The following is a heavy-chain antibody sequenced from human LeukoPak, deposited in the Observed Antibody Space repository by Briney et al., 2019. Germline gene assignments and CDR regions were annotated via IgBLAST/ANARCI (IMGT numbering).Heavy chain of an antibody. V-gene: IGHV3-23*01. CDR3: AKDQGAGLTSQH. CDR1: GFTFAAYA. Sequence: GRSLKLSCATSGFTFAAYAMTWVRQAPGKGLEWTSHVDAGGFTTYYADSVKGRFTVSRDNSRNTVFLQMNNLTIEDTALYYCAKDQGAGLTSQHWGQGTLVIVSS. J-gene: IGHJ1*01. D-gene: IGHD3-9*01. CDR2: VDAGGFTT.